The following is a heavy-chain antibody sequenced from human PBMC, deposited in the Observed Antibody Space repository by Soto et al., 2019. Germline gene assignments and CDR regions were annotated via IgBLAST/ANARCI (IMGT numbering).Heavy chain of an antibody. CDR1: GYSISSGYY. CDR2: IYHSGST. Sequence: PSETLSLTCAVSGYSISSGYYWGWIRQPPGKGLEWIGSIYHSGSTYYNPSLKSRVTISVGTSKNQFSLKLSSVTAADTAVYYCARGGSGSWTDEDHYYYGMDVWGQGTTVTVSS. V-gene: IGHV4-38-2*01. J-gene: IGHJ6*02. CDR3: ARGGSGSWTDEDHYYYGMDV. D-gene: IGHD6-13*01.